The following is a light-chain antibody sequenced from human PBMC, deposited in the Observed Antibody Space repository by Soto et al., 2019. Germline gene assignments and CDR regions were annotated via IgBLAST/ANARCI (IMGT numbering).Light chain of an antibody. CDR1: QSISSY. CDR2: DAS. V-gene: IGKV3-11*01. CDR3: QQYGYSPQT. Sequence: DIVLTQSPATLSLPPGERATLSCRASQSISSYLAWYQQKPGQAPRLLIYDASNRATGIPARFSGSGSGTDFTLTISSLEPEDFAVYFCQQYGYSPQTFGQGTKVDI. J-gene: IGKJ1*01.